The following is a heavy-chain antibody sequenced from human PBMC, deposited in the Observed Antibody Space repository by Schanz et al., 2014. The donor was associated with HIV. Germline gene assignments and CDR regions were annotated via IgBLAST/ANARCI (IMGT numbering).Heavy chain of an antibody. Sequence: QVLLVQSGSEMQQPGSSVKVSCKASGGTFSSYTVSWVRQAPGQGLEWVGAFIPFFRTANYAQRFQDRVTITADESTNTAYMELRSLTSEDTAVYFCARVKPYSSGWYGGYFQHWGQGTLITVS. CDR1: GGTFSSYT. J-gene: IGHJ1*01. CDR3: ARVKPYSSGWYGGYFQH. CDR2: FIPFFRTA. V-gene: IGHV1-69*01. D-gene: IGHD6-19*01.